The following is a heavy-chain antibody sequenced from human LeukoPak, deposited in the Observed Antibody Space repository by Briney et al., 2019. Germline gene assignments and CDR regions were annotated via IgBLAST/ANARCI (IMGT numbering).Heavy chain of an antibody. CDR3: ARDLISCSGGSCYSRWVGRGNWFDP. CDR2: IIPIFGTA. Sequence: SVKVSCKASGGTFSSYAISWVRQAPGQELERMGRIIPIFGTANYAQKFQGRVTITTDESTSTAYMELSSLRSEDTAVYYCARDLISCSGGSCYSRWVGRGNWFDPWGQGTLVTVSS. J-gene: IGHJ5*02. CDR1: GGTFSSYA. D-gene: IGHD2-15*01. V-gene: IGHV1-69*05.